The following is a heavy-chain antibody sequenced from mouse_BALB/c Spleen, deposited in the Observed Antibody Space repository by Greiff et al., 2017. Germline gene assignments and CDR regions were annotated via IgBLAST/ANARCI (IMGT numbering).Heavy chain of an antibody. CDR2: ISDGGSYT. CDR3: ARETYGNYDYAMDY. D-gene: IGHD2-10*02. V-gene: IGHV5-4*02. CDR1: GFTFSDYY. Sequence: EVHLVESGGGLVKPGGSLKLSCAASGFTFSDYYMYWVRQTPEKRLEWVATISDGGSYTYYPDSVKGRFTISRDNAKNNLYLQMSSLKSEDTAMYYCARETYGNYDYAMDYWGQGTSVTVSS. J-gene: IGHJ4*01.